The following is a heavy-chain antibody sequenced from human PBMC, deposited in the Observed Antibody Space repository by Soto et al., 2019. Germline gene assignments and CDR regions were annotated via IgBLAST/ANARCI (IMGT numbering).Heavy chain of an antibody. D-gene: IGHD2-2*01. CDR3: AILEVVPAAILWEWFDP. CDR1: GYTFTGYY. J-gene: IGHJ5*02. CDR2: INPNSGGT. V-gene: IGHV1-2*02. Sequence: ASVKVSCKASGYTFTGYYMHWVRQAPGQGLEWMGWINPNSGGTNYAQKFQGRVTMTRDTSISTAYMELSRLRSDGTAVYYCAILEVVPAAILWEWFDPWGQGTLVTVSS.